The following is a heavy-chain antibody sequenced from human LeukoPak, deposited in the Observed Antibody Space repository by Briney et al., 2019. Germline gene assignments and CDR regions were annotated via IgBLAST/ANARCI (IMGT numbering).Heavy chain of an antibody. D-gene: IGHD2-15*01. J-gene: IGHJ3*02. V-gene: IGHV3-48*03. CDR3: ARVIRYCSGGSCYTLDAFDI. Sequence: GGSLRLSCAASGFTFDDYAMHWVRQAPGKGLDWVSYISSSGSTIYYADSVKGRFTISRDNAKNSLYLQMNSLRAEDTAVYYCARVIRYCSGGSCYTLDAFDIWGQGTMVTVSS. CDR1: GFTFDDYA. CDR2: ISSSGSTI.